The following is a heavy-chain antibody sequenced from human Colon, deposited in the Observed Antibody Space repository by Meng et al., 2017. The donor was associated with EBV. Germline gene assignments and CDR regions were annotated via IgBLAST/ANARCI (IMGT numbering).Heavy chain of an antibody. V-gene: IGHV4-59*01. J-gene: IGHJ5*02. D-gene: IGHD6-13*01. CDR3: ARRAAAIFNWFDT. CDR2: IYHSGST. CDR1: GGHITSDW. Sequence: QVQLQESGPGVVKPSETLSLTCNVSGGHITSDWWTWIRQPPGKGLEWIGHIYHSGSTAYNPSLKSRATISVDTSKSQFSLKLSSVTAADTAVYYCARRAAAIFNWFDTWGQGTLVTVSS.